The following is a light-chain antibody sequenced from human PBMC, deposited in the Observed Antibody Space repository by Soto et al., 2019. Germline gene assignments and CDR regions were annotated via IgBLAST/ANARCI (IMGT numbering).Light chain of an antibody. J-gene: IGLJ2*01. CDR1: SSDVGGYDY. Sequence: QSVLTQPASVSGSPGQSITISCTGTSSDVGGYDYVSWYQQHPGTAPKLMIYEVSHRPSGVSNRFSGSKSGNTASLTISGLQAEDEADYYCSSYTSSSTVVFGGGTKLTVL. V-gene: IGLV2-14*01. CDR3: SSYTSSSTVV. CDR2: EVS.